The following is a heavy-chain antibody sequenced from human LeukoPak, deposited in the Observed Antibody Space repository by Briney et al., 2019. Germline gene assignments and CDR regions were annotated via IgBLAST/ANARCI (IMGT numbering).Heavy chain of an antibody. CDR1: GFTFSSYG. CDR2: IWYDGSNK. J-gene: IGHJ6*02. Sequence: GGSLRLSCAASGFTFSSYGMHWVRQAPGKGLEWVAVIWYDGSNKYYADSVKGRFTISRDNSKNTLYLQMNSLRAEDTAVYYCARDRILTGNYYYGMDVWGQGTTVTVSS. D-gene: IGHD3-9*01. V-gene: IGHV3-33*01. CDR3: ARDRILTGNYYYGMDV.